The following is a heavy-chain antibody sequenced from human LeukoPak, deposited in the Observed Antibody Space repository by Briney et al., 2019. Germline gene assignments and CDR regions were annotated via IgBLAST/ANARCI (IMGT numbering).Heavy chain of an antibody. D-gene: IGHD6-13*01. V-gene: IGHV6-1*01. CDR2: TYYRSKWYN. CDR3: ARAEAYSSSWYGAFDI. Sequence: ASQTLSLTCAISGDSVSSNSAAWNWIRQSPSRGLEWLGRTYYRSKWYNDYAVSVKSRITINPDTSKNQFSLQLNSVTPEDTAVYYCARAEAYSSSWYGAFDIWGQGTMVTVSS. J-gene: IGHJ3*02. CDR1: GDSVSSNSAA.